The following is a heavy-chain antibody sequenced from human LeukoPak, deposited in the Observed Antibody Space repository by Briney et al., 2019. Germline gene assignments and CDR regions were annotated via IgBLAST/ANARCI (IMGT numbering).Heavy chain of an antibody. J-gene: IGHJ4*02. V-gene: IGHV4-59*01. D-gene: IGHD3-22*01. Sequence: SETLSLTCTVSGGSISSNYWSWIRQPPGKGLEWIGYIYYSGSTNYNPSLKSRVTISVDTSKNQFSLKLSSVTAADTAVYYCARDRYYYDSSGYRLVGFDYWGQGTLVTVSS. CDR3: ARDRYYYDSSGYRLVGFDY. CDR1: GGSISSNY. CDR2: IYYSGST.